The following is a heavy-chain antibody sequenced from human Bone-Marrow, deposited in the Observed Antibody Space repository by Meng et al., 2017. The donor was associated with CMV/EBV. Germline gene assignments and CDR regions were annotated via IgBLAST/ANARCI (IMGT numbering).Heavy chain of an antibody. J-gene: IGHJ4*02. Sequence: ASVKVSCKASGYTFTGYYMHWVRQAPGQGLEWMGWMNPNSGNTGYAQKFQGRVTMTRNTSISTAYMELSSLRSEDTAVYYCARELGWEFDDYWGQGTLVTVSS. V-gene: IGHV1-8*02. CDR3: ARELGWEFDDY. CDR2: MNPNSGNT. CDR1: GYTFTGYY. D-gene: IGHD3-10*01.